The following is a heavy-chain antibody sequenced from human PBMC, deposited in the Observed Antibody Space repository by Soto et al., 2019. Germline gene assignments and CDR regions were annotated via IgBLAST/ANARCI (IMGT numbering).Heavy chain of an antibody. V-gene: IGHV3-7*01. CDR2: IKQDGGQT. CDR1: GFTLDTDW. D-gene: IGHD5-12*01. CDR3: ARGGNGYENWPPYYYYGMDV. J-gene: IGHJ6*02. Sequence: PGGFLRLSCAAPGFTLDTDWLTWVRQAPWKGLEWVAHIKQDGGQTYYLDSLKGRFTISRDNAKTSLYLQMNSLRAEDTSVYFCARGGNGYENWPPYYYYGMDVWGQGTTLTVSS.